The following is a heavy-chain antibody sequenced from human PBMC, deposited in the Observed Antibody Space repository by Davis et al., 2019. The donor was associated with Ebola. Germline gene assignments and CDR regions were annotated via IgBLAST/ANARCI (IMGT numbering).Heavy chain of an antibody. D-gene: IGHD3-22*01. Sequence: AASVKVSCKASGYTFTVYYMHWVRQAPGQGLEWMGIIHPGDGSATYAQKFQGRVTMTRDTSTSTVYMELSSLRSEDTALYYCAKGDYYDSSGYRYWGQGTLVTVSS. J-gene: IGHJ4*02. V-gene: IGHV1-46*01. CDR2: IHPGDGSA. CDR1: GYTFTVYY. CDR3: AKGDYYDSSGYRY.